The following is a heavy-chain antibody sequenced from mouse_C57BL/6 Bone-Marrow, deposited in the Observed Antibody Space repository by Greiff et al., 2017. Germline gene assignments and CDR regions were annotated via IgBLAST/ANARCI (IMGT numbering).Heavy chain of an antibody. D-gene: IGHD1-1*01. CDR3: NTVIAKVVAAGYGG. V-gene: IGHV14-1*01. J-gene: IGHJ2*01. CDR1: GFNIKVYY. CDR2: IDPEDGDT. Sequence: EVQLQQSGAELVRPGASVKLSCTASGFNIKVYYMHWVKQRPEQGLEWIGRIDPEDGDTEYAPKFQGKATMTADTSSNTAYLQLSILTSEDTAVYYCNTVIAKVVAAGYGGWGQGTTLTVSS.